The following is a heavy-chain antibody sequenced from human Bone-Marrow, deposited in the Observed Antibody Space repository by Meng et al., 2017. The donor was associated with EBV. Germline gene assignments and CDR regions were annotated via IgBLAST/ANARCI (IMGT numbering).Heavy chain of an antibody. CDR2: INSDGSST. CDR3: ARGRGYYSSTSCYPNFDY. V-gene: IGHV3-74*01. J-gene: IGHJ4*02. Sequence: EXQLVEXXXGSVRPGXSLRLAXAAWGFTFSSYWMHWVRQAPGKGLVWVSRINSDGSSTSYADSVKGRFTISRDNAKNTLYLQMNSLRAEDTAVYYCARGRGYYSSTSCYPNFDYWGQGTLVTVAS. D-gene: IGHD2-2*01. CDR1: GFTFSSYW.